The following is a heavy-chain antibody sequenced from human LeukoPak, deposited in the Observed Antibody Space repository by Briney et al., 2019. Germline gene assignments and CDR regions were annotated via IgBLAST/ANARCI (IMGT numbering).Heavy chain of an antibody. Sequence: PGGSLRLSCAVSGFTFSSYAMSWVRQAPGKGPEWVSTISDSAGFTYHADSVRGRFTISRDNSKNTLYLQMNSLRAEDTAVYYCAKYFTNYYFNCVRVWGQGTTVTVSS. J-gene: IGHJ6*02. CDR1: GFTFSSYA. D-gene: IGHD2-8*01. V-gene: IGHV3-23*01. CDR3: AKYFTNYYFNCVRV. CDR2: ISDSAGFT.